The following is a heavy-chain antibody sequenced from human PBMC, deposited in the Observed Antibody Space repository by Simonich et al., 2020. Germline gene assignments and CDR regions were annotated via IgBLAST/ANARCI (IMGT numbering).Heavy chain of an antibody. CDR3: AREEANGYSSSWNWFDP. CDR2: INPNSGGT. J-gene: IGHJ5*02. Sequence: QVQLVQSGAEVKKPGASVKVSCQASGYTFTGYYLHWVRQAPGQGLEWMGRINPNSGGTNYAQKFQGRATRTRDTSISTAYMELSRLRSDDTAVYYCAREEANGYSSSWNWFDPWGQGTLVTVSS. V-gene: IGHV1-2*02. CDR1: GYTFTGYY. D-gene: IGHD6-13*01.